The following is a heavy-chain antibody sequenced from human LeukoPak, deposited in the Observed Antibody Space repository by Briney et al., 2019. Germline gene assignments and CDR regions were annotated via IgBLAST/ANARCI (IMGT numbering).Heavy chain of an antibody. CDR2: IQIDGRNQ. Sequence: GGSLRLSCIASGFTFSNYGMHWVRQAPGKGLEWVAFIQIDGRNQYYADSVKGRFTISRDNSNNTLSLQMNSLRAEETAVYYCPRDVNFRCPGDCSDSGGQGTLVTVSS. CDR3: PRDVNFRCPGDCSDS. J-gene: IGHJ4*02. CDR1: GFTFSNYG. D-gene: IGHD2-8*02. V-gene: IGHV3-30*02.